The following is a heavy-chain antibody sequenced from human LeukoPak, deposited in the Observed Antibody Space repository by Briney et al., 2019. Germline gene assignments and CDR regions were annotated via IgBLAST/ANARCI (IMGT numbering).Heavy chain of an antibody. V-gene: IGHV1-69*13. CDR3: AREKGDYYDSSGYYRPFDY. Sequence: ASVKVSCKASGGTFSSYAISWVRQAPGQGLEWMGGIIPIFGTANYAQKFQGRVTITADESTSTAYMELSSLRSEDTAVYYCAREKGDYYDSSGYYRPFDYWGQGTLVTVSS. CDR1: GGTFSSYA. D-gene: IGHD3-22*01. CDR2: IIPIFGTA. J-gene: IGHJ4*02.